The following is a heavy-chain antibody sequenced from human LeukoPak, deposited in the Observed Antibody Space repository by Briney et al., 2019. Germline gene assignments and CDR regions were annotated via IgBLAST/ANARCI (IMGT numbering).Heavy chain of an antibody. CDR1: GFTFSSYE. Sequence: PGGSLRLSCAASGFTFSSYEMNWVRQAPGKGLEWVSYISSSSSYIYYADSVKGRFTISRDNAKNSLYLQMNSLRAKDTAVYYCAKDFKRYDYVWGSYRYSEPEYYFDYWGQGTLVTVSS. CDR2: ISSSSSYI. CDR3: AKDFKRYDYVWGSYRYSEPEYYFDY. V-gene: IGHV3-21*05. J-gene: IGHJ4*02. D-gene: IGHD3-16*02.